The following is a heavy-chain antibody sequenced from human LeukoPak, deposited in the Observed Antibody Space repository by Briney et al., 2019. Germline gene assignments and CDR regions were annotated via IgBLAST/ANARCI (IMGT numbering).Heavy chain of an antibody. D-gene: IGHD3-3*01. Sequence: SETLSLTCTVSGGSISSSSYYWSWIRQPPGKGLEWIGYIYYSGSTNYNPSLKSRVTISVDTSKNQFSLKLSSVTAADTAVYYCAGAPLRFLGYYYYGMDVWGQGTTVTVSS. CDR1: GGSISSSSYY. J-gene: IGHJ6*02. V-gene: IGHV4-61*01. CDR2: IYYSGST. CDR3: AGAPLRFLGYYYYGMDV.